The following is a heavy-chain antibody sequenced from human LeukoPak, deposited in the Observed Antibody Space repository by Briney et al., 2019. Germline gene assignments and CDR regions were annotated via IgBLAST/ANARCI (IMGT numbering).Heavy chain of an antibody. CDR1: GFTLSTYE. J-gene: IGHJ3*02. CDR3: ARDVSSSTRAFDI. V-gene: IGHV3-48*03. Sequence: PGGPLRLSCAASGFTLSTYEMTWVRQAPGKGLEWVSFISSSASHTFYADSVKGRFTIFRDTAKNSLYLQMNNLRGEDTAVYYCARDVSSSTRAFDIWGQGTMVAVS. D-gene: IGHD1-1*01. CDR2: ISSSASHT.